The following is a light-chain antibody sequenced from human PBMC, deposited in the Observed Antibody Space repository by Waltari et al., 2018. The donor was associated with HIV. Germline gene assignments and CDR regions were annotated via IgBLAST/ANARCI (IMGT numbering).Light chain of an antibody. CDR1: QSLTDN. Sequence: LTQSPAPLSVSPGERVPHPRRASQSLTDNLDWYQQRHGQAPRLLIFGASSSPTVIPARFTGSRSGTDYTLTISSVQSEDSAVYYCQQNIHWPPYTFGQGTKL. J-gene: IGKJ2*01. CDR3: QQNIHWPPYT. V-gene: IGKV3-15*01. CDR2: GAS.